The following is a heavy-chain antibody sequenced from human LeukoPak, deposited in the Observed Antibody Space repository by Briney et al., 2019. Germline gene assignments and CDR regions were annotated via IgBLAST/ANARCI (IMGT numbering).Heavy chain of an antibody. CDR2: IKSKTDGGTT. CDR1: GFTFSNAW. J-gene: IGHJ4*02. Sequence: GGSLRLSCAASGFTFSNAWMSWVRQAPGKGLEWVCRIKSKTDGGTTDYAAPVKGRFTISRDDSKNTLYLQMNSLKTEDTAVYYCTTADSYGSASRIYWGQGTLVTVSS. V-gene: IGHV3-15*01. D-gene: IGHD3-10*01. CDR3: TTADSYGSASRIY.